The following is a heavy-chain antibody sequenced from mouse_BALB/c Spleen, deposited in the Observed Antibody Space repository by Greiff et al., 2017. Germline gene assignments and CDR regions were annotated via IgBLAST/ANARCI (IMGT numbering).Heavy chain of an antibody. CDR3: ARLRGWYFDV. V-gene: IGHV1-69*02. J-gene: IGHJ1*01. CDR1: GYTFTSYW. Sequence: QVQLQQPGAELVKPGASVKLSCKASGYTFTSYWMHWVKQRPGQCLEWIGEIDPSDSYTNYNQKFKGKATLTVDKSSSTAYMQLSSLTSEDSAVYYCARLRGWYFDVWGAGTTVTVSS. CDR2: IDPSDSYT.